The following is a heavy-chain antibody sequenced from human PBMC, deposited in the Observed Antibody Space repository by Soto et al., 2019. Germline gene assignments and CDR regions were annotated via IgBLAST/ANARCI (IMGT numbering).Heavy chain of an antibody. D-gene: IGHD6-13*01. CDR3: ARVKLCNTLSSPHSFHP. J-gene: IGHJ5*02. CDR2: VYPSGSS. Sequence: QVQLRASGPGLVHASGTRSLPCGVSGGSISPNNWWRWARQPPGQGLEGIGEVYPSGSSNYNPSCKMLLTISRDGSKNQFALVLMSVTAADSAVYYCARVKLCNTLSSPHSFHPWVQGTLVT. V-gene: IGHV4-4*02. CDR1: GGSISPNNW.